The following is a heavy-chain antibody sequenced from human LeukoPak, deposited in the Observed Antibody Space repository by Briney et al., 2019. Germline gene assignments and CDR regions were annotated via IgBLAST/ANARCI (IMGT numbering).Heavy chain of an antibody. CDR2: ISGNNGNT. CDR3: ARDFFHGHCAGLSCFLLDY. D-gene: IGHD2-15*01. CDR1: GYTFTSYG. Sequence: ASVKVSXKASGYTFTSYGISWVRQAPGQGLEWMGWISGNNGNTNYAQKFQGRVTMTTDTSTSTAYMEMRSLRSDDTAVYYCARDFFHGHCAGLSCFLLDYWGQGSLVTVSS. J-gene: IGHJ4*02. V-gene: IGHV1-18*01.